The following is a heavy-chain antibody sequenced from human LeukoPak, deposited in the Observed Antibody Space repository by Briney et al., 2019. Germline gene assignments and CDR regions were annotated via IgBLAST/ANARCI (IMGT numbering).Heavy chain of an antibody. D-gene: IGHD3-22*01. CDR1: GDTFSNYA. Sequence: SVKVSCKASGDTFSNYAISWVGQAPGQGLEWMGRIIPIFNITHFAQKFQGRVTLTADKSTGTAYMELSSLRSEDTAVYYCARNTGYYDTNGPPDYWGQGTPVTVSS. CDR2: IIPIFNIT. CDR3: ARNTGYYDTNGPPDY. V-gene: IGHV1-69*04. J-gene: IGHJ4*02.